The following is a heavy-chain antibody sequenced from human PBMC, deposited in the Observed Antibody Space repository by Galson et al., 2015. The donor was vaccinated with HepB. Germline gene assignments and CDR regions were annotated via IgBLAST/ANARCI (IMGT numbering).Heavy chain of an antibody. CDR1: GYTFTSYD. Sequence: VKVSCKASGYTFTSYDINWVRQATGQGLEWMGWMNPNSGNTGYAQKFQGRVTMTRNTSISTAYMELSSLRSEDTAVYYCARVFRYYDSSGRGYFQHWGQGTLVTVSP. CDR3: ARVFRYYDSSGRGYFQH. CDR2: MNPNSGNT. V-gene: IGHV1-8*01. D-gene: IGHD3-22*01. J-gene: IGHJ1*01.